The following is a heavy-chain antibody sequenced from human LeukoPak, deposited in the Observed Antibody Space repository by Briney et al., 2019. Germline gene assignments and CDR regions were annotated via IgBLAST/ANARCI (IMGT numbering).Heavy chain of an antibody. J-gene: IGHJ4*02. V-gene: IGHV3-23*01. Sequence: GGSLRLSCEASGFTFSNYPMSWVRQPPGRGLEWVSVISESGDVTHYADAMKGRFTISRDNAKNTLNLQMNSLRAEDTAIYYCARDQVPGQYWGQGTLVTVSS. CDR2: ISESGDVT. CDR1: GFTFSNYP. CDR3: ARDQVPGQY.